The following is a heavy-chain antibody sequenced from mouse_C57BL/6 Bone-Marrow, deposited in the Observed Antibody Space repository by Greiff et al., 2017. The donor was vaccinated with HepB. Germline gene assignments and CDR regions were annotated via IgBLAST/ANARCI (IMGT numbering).Heavy chain of an antibody. V-gene: IGHV14-4*01. D-gene: IGHD1-1*01. CDR2: IDPENGDT. J-gene: IGHJ1*03. CDR3: TTITTVVYGYFDV. CDR1: GFNIKDDY. Sequence: VQLQQSGAELVRPGASVKLSCTASGFNIKDDYMHWVKQRPEQGLEWIGWIDPENGDTEYASKFQGKATITADTSSNTAYLQLSSLTSEDTAVYYCTTITTVVYGYFDVWGTGTTVTVSS.